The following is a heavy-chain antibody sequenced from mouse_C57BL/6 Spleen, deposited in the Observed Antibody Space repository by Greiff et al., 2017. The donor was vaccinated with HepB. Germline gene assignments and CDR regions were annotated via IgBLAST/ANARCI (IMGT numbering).Heavy chain of an antibody. D-gene: IGHD1-1*01. CDR1: GFTFSDYG. Sequence: EVKLVESGGGLVKPGGSLKLSCAASGFTFSDYGMHWVRQAPEKGLEWVAYISSGSSTIYYADTVKGRFTISRDNAKNTLFLQMTSLRAEDTAMYYCARHHYGSSHWYFDVWGTGTTVTVSS. V-gene: IGHV5-17*01. CDR2: ISSGSSTI. J-gene: IGHJ1*03. CDR3: ARHHYGSSHWYFDV.